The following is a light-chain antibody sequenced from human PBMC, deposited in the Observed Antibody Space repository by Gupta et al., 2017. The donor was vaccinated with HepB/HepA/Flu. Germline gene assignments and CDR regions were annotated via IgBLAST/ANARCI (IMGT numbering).Light chain of an antibody. CDR2: AAS. CDR1: HSINTY. J-gene: IGKJ1*01. V-gene: IGKV1-39*01. CDR3: QQSYSTPRT. Sequence: DIQMTQSPSSLSASVGDRVTITCRASHSINTYVNWYQQKPGKAPKLLIYAASSLQRGLPSRFSGSGSGTDITLTISSLQLEDFASYCYQQSYSTPRTFGQGTQVEIK.